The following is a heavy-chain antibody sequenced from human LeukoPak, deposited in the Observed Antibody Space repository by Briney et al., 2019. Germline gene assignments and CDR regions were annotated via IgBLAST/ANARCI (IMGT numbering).Heavy chain of an antibody. Sequence: PSETLSLTCAVSGYSITSGYYWSWIRQPAGKGLEWIGRIYTSGSTNYNPSLKSRVTMSVDTSKNQFSLKLSSVTAADTAVYYCARNTGYCTNGVCFDDLDYWGQGTLVTVSS. V-gene: IGHV4-4*07. CDR1: GYSITSGYY. D-gene: IGHD2-8*01. CDR2: IYTSGST. J-gene: IGHJ4*02. CDR3: ARNTGYCTNGVCFDDLDY.